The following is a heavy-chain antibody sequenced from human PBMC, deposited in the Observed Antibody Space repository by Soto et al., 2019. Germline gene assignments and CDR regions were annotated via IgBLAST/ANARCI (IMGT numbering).Heavy chain of an antibody. D-gene: IGHD3-9*01. V-gene: IGHV4-30-4*01. CDR2: IYYSGST. Sequence: SETLSLTCTVSGDSIRSGNHYWSWIRQPPGKGLEWIGYIYYSGSTYYSPSLKSRVTISVDTSKNQFSLKLNSVTAADTAVYYCASVDILTVYGCMDVWGQGTTVTVSS. CDR3: ASVDILTVYGCMDV. J-gene: IGHJ6*02. CDR1: GDSIRSGNHY.